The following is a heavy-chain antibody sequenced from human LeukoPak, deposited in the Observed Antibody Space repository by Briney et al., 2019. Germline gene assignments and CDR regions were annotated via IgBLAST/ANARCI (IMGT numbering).Heavy chain of an antibody. D-gene: IGHD6-19*01. CDR1: GFTFSSYW. CDR2: IKQDGSDK. CDR3: ARGRIGYSSGWYEFDY. Sequence: PGGSLRLSCEASGFTFSSYWMSWVRQAPGKGLEWVANIKQDGSDKYYVDSLKGRFTVSRDNAKNSLYLQINSLRAEDTAVYYCARGRIGYSSGWYEFDYWGQGTLVTVSS. J-gene: IGHJ4*02. V-gene: IGHV3-7*04.